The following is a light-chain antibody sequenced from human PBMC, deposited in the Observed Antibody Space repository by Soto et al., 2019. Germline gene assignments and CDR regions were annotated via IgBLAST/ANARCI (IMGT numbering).Light chain of an antibody. CDR3: SSYTRTNTRV. Sequence: QSALTQPASVSGSPGQSITISCTGTSSDVGVYDYVSWYQHHPGKAPKFMIYEVNNRPSGVSNRFSGSKSGNTASLTISGLQAEDEADYFCSSYTRTNTRVFGGGTKVTVL. CDR2: EVN. J-gene: IGLJ3*02. V-gene: IGLV2-14*01. CDR1: SSDVGVYDY.